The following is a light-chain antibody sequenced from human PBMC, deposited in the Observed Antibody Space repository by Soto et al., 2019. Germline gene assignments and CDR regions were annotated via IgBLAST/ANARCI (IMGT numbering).Light chain of an antibody. V-gene: IGKV3-15*01. CDR2: GAS. CDR3: QHYSSSLT. Sequence: EIFMTQSPATLSVFPGERVILSCRASQSVGSTLAWYQQKPGQAPRLLIRGASTRATGVPARFSGSGSGTEFTLTISSLQSEDFAVYYCQHYSSSLTFGGGTTLEIK. CDR1: QSVGST. J-gene: IGKJ4*02.